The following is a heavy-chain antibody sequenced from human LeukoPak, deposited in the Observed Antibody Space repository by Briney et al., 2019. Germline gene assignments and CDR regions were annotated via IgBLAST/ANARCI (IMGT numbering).Heavy chain of an antibody. CDR1: GFTFNNYA. CDR2: ISDSGGST. J-gene: IGHJ6*03. V-gene: IGHV3-23*01. CDR3: AKGRTSAYYYMDV. D-gene: IGHD1-7*01. Sequence: GGSLRLSCAASGFTFNNYAMSWVRQAPGKGLQWVSSISDSGGSTYYADSVEGRFTISRDSSKNTLYLQMNSLRAEDTAVYYCAKGRTSAYYYMDVWGKGTTVTVSS.